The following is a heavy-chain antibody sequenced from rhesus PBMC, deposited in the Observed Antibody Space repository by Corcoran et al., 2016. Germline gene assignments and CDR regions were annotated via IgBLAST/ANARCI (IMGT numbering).Heavy chain of an antibody. J-gene: IGHJ5-2*02. Sequence: HLRGSGPAGVTPSETLSLTAPASGGSLTSPTCWPWPPQPPGKGLEWIGGIYGSGGSTEYNPSLKSRVTISKDTSKNQFSLKLSSVTAADTPVYYCARHTVVDVWGRGVLVTVSS. CDR2: IYGSGGST. CDR1: GGSLTSPTC. CDR3: ARHTVVDV. V-gene: IGHV4-93*02. D-gene: IGHD2-21*01.